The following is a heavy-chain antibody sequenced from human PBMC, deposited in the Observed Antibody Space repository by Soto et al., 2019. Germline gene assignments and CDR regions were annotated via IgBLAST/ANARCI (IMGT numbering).Heavy chain of an antibody. Sequence: EVQLVESGGGLVKPGGSLRLSCAASGFTFSYYSMNWVRQAPGRRLEWVSSISSSSSYIYYADSVEGRFTISRDNAKNSLYLQMNRLRAEDTAVYYCARDQDAFDIWGQGTMVTVSS. CDR2: ISSSSSYI. CDR1: GFTFSYYS. CDR3: ARDQDAFDI. J-gene: IGHJ3*02. V-gene: IGHV3-21*01.